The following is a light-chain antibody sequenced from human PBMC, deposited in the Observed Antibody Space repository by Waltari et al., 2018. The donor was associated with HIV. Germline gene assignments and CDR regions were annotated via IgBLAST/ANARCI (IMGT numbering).Light chain of an antibody. J-gene: IGLJ3*02. CDR2: DVS. V-gene: IGLV2-23*02. CDR1: NSDVGSYDY. Sequence: GQSITISCTGTNSDVGSYDYVSWYQKHPGTAPQLSIYDVSKRPSGVSSLSSGSKSGTTASLTISGLQSYDEATYYCCSYAGSSIWVFGGGTKLTVL. CDR3: CSYAGSSIWV.